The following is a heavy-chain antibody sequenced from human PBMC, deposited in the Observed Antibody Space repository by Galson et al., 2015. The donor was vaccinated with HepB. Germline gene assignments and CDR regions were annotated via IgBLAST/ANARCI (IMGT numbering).Heavy chain of an antibody. J-gene: IGHJ6*02. V-gene: IGHV1-2*04. Sequence: SVKVSCKASGYTFTGYYMHWVRQAPGQGLEWMGWINPNSGGTNYAQKFQGWVTMTRDTSISTAYMELSRLRSDDTAVYYCARGGGGSSGGLYYYYYGMDVWGQGTTVTVSS. CDR1: GYTFTGYY. D-gene: IGHD2-15*01. CDR2: INPNSGGT. CDR3: ARGGGGSSGGLYYYYYGMDV.